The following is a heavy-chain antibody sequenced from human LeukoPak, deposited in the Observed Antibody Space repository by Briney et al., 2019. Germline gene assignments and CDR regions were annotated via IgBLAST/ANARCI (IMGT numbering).Heavy chain of an antibody. Sequence: ASETLSLTCNVSGGSISSYYWSWIRQPPGKGLDWIGYFYYSGSPNYNPSLKSRVTISVDTSKNQFSLKLSSVTAADTAVYYCARHLLLWFGAAYFDYWGQGTLVTVSS. D-gene: IGHD3-10*01. J-gene: IGHJ4*02. V-gene: IGHV4-59*08. CDR3: ARHLLLWFGAAYFDY. CDR1: GGSISSYY. CDR2: FYYSGSP.